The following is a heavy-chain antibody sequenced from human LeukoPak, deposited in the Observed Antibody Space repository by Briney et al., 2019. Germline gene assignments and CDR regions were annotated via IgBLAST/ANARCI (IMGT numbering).Heavy chain of an antibody. J-gene: IGHJ5*02. CDR1: GGSFSGYY. D-gene: IGHD2-21*02. CDR2: INHSGST. Sequence: SETLSLTCAVYGGSFSGYYWSWIRQPPGKGLEWIGEINHSGSTNYNPSLKSRVTISVDTSKNQFSLKLSSVTAADTAVYYCARTPSVVPAIGWFDPWGQGTLVTVSS. V-gene: IGHV4-34*01. CDR3: ARTPSVVPAIGWFDP.